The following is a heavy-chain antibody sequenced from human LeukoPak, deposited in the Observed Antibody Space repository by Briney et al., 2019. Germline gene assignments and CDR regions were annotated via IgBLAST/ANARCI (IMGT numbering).Heavy chain of an antibody. CDR1: VGSISRYY. Sequence: SETLSLICTVSVGSISRYYWRCLRQPAGRGLECIGRIYTWWSHNHHSPRKRRVHNPQNKSKNQSALTLSSLTAADTAVYYLARDRCSSTTSYTLYYNYYYYMDVWGKGTTVTVSS. CDR3: ARDRCSSTTSYTLYYNYYYYMDV. J-gene: IGHJ6*03. D-gene: IGHD2-2*02. V-gene: IGHV4-4*07. CDR2: IYTWWSH.